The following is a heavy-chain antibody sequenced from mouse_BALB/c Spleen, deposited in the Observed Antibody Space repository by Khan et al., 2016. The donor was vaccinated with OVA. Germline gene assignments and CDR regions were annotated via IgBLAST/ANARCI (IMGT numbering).Heavy chain of an antibody. CDR2: ITNSGST. D-gene: IGHD4-1*01. CDR1: GYSITRDYA. Sequence: EVQLQESGPGLVKPSQSLSLTCTVTGYSITRDYAWNWIRQFPGNKLEWMCYITNSGSTNYNPSLKSRISITRDTSKNQFFLQLNSVTTEDTATYYCASELGRYYAMDYWGQGTSVTFSS. V-gene: IGHV3-2*02. CDR3: ASELGRYYAMDY. J-gene: IGHJ4*01.